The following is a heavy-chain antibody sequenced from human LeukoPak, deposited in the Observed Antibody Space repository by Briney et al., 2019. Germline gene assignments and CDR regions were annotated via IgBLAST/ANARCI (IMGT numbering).Heavy chain of an antibody. J-gene: IGHJ4*02. CDR3: AREIMITFGGVIPTPY. Sequence: PGGSLGLSWAASGLSAISNSMSGVARAPGKGREGVSVFYSGGSTYYADSVKGRFTISRDNSKNTLYLQMNSLRAEDTAVYYCAREIMITFGGVIPTPYWGQGTLVTVSS. CDR1: GLSAISNS. D-gene: IGHD3-16*02. V-gene: IGHV3-53*05. CDR2: FYSGGST.